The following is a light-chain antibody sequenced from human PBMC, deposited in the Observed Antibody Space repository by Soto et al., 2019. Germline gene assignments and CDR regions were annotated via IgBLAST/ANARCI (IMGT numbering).Light chain of an antibody. V-gene: IGLV4-69*01. CDR1: SGHSSYA. CDR2: VNSDGSH. CDR3: QTWGTGIRV. J-gene: IGLJ3*02. Sequence: PVLTQSPSASASLGASVKLTCTLSSGHSSYAIAWHQQQPEKGPRYLMKVNSDGSHSKGDGIPDRFSGSSSGAERYLTISRLQSEDEADYYCQTWGTGIRVFGGGTKLTVL.